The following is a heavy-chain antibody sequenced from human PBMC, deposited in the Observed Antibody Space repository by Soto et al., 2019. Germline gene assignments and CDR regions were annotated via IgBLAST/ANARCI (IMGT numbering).Heavy chain of an antibody. CDR3: TTRDSSGFLDY. CDR1: GFIFSNAW. CDR2: IKSKADGGTT. D-gene: IGHD3-22*01. J-gene: IGHJ4*02. V-gene: IGHV3-15*01. Sequence: EVQLVDSGGGLVKPGGSLRLSCAASGFIFSNAWMSWVRQAPGKGLEWVGRIKSKADGGTTDYAAPVKGRFTITRDDSKNSMYLQMNSLKSEDTAVYYCTTRDSSGFLDYWGQGTLVTVSS.